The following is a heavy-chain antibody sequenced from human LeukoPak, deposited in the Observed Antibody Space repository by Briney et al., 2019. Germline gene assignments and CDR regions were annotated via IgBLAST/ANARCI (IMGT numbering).Heavy chain of an antibody. V-gene: IGHV4-59*01. CDR2: IYYSGST. CDR3: ARDLQYYYGSQYYYYGMDV. J-gene: IGHJ6*02. Sequence: SETLSLTCTVSSGSISSYYWSWIRQPPGKGLEWIGYIYYSGSTNYNPSLKSRVTISVDTSKNQFSLKLSSVTAADTAVYYCARDLQYYYGSQYYYYGMDVWGQGTTVTVSS. D-gene: IGHD3-10*01. CDR1: SGSISSYY.